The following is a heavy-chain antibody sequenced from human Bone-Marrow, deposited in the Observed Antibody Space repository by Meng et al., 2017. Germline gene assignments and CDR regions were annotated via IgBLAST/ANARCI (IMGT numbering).Heavy chain of an antibody. V-gene: IGHV3-23*01. D-gene: IGHD5-18*01. J-gene: IGHJ4*02. Sequence: GESLKISCAASGFTFSTSEMNWVRQAPGKGLECVLAISGSGSSTYYADSVKGRFTISRDNSRNTPYLQMNSLRAEDTAVYYCAKEVDTAMDNFDYWGQGTLVTVSS. CDR2: ISGSGSST. CDR1: GFTFSTSE. CDR3: AKEVDTAMDNFDY.